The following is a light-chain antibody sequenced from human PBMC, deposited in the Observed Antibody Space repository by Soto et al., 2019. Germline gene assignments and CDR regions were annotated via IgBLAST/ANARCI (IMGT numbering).Light chain of an antibody. CDR3: QQYGSSGT. CDR2: GST. Sequence: EIVLTQSPGTLTLSPGERATLSCRASQSVNNDYLAWYQQKAGQAPSLLIYGSTLKATGTSERFSGSGCGTVFTPIISRLEAEDFAVYYWQQYGSSGTFGQGTKVDIK. CDR1: QSVNNDY. V-gene: IGKV3-20*01. J-gene: IGKJ1*01.